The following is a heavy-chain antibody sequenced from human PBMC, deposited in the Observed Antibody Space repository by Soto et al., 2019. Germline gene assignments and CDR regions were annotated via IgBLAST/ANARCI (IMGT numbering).Heavy chain of an antibody. J-gene: IGHJ6*02. Sequence: LRLSCAPSGFTFSSYGMHWVRQAPGKGLEWVAAISYDGTNEYYADSVKGRFTISRDNSKNTLYLQMDSLRAEDTAIYYCAKGINSGSRSGYYGMDVWGQGTTVTVSS. D-gene: IGHD1-26*01. CDR1: GFTFSSYG. V-gene: IGHV3-30*18. CDR2: ISYDGTNE. CDR3: AKGINSGSRSGYYGMDV.